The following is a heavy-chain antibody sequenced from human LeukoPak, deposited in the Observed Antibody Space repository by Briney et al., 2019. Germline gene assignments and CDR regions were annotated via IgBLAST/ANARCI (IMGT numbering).Heavy chain of an antibody. CDR2: IYTSGST. Sequence: PSETLSLTCTVSGGSISSYYWSWIRQPAGKGLEWIGRIYTSGSTNYNPSLKSRVTMSVDTSKNQFSLKLSSVTAAAMAVYYCATHLGYCSGGSCYWGLDYWGQGTLVTVSS. D-gene: IGHD2-15*01. CDR3: ATHLGYCSGGSCYWGLDY. V-gene: IGHV4-4*07. J-gene: IGHJ4*02. CDR1: GGSISSYY.